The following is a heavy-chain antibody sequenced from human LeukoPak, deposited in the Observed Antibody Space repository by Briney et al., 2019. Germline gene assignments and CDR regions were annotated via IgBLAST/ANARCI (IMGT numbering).Heavy chain of an antibody. CDR3: ATSESQTRFDF. CDR1: GYTFTTHW. D-gene: IGHD1/OR15-1a*01. V-gene: IGHV5-51*01. CDR2: IFPGDSDT. Sequence: GESLKISCKGSGYTFTTHWIAWVRQMPGKGLEWMGIIFPGDSDTTYSPSFEGQVTFSADKSINTAYLQWSSLKASDTAMYYCATSESQTRFDFWGQGTLVTVSS. J-gene: IGHJ4*02.